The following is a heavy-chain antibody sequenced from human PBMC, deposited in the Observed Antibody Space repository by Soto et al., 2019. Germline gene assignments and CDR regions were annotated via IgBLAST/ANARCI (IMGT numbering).Heavy chain of an antibody. J-gene: IGHJ5*02. CDR2: IIPIIGII. CDR3: AGDPDSHYNDSHAASYP. Sequence: QVQLVQSGAEVKKPGSSVKVSCKAAGGTFRTYTITWVRQAPGQGLEWMGRIIPIIGIINLAQKFQGRVTISADKFTGTSYMELTGLRSDDTAVYYCAGDPDSHYNDSHAASYPLGQGTLVTVSS. V-gene: IGHV1-69*08. CDR1: GGTFRTYT. D-gene: IGHD4-4*01.